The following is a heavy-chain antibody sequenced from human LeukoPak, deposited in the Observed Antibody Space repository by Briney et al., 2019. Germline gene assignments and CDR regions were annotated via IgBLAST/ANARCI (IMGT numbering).Heavy chain of an antibody. J-gene: IGHJ4*02. V-gene: IGHV5-51*01. CDR2: IYPGDSDT. D-gene: IGHD3-16*02. CDR3: ARTYCDYVWGSYRFYYFDY. Sequence: GESLKISCKGSGYSFTGYWICWVREMPGKSLGWMGNIYPGDSDTRYTPSFKGQVTSSADKSISTAYLQWSTMKASDTAMYYCARTYCDYVWGSYRFYYFDYWGQGTLVTVSS. CDR1: GYSFTGYW.